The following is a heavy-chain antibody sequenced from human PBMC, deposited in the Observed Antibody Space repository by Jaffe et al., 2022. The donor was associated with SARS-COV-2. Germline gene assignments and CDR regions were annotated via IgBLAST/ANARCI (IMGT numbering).Heavy chain of an antibody. Sequence: EVQLLESGGGLVQPGGSLRLSCAASGFTFSNYAMSWVRQAPGKGLEWVSAIGGSGGGVATYTADSVKGRFSISRDNSKNTLYLQMNTLRADDTAVYYCAKGGVTYYNYLIDVWGQGTTVTVSS. D-gene: IGHD3-3*01. V-gene: IGHV3-23*01. CDR1: GFTFSNYA. J-gene: IGHJ6*02. CDR2: IGGSGGGVAT. CDR3: AKGGVTYYNYLIDV.